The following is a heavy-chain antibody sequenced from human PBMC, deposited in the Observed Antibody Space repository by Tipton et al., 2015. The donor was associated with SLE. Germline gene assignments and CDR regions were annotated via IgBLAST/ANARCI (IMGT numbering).Heavy chain of an antibody. J-gene: IGHJ5*01. Sequence: SLRLSCEASGFSFDDYAMHWVRQAPGKGLEWVSGLSWDSRDIAYAHSVKGRFTVSRDNAMRSLFLQMNSLRAEDTALYYCTKARGAAGTAFTWFEFWAQGPLVMVS. CDR1: GFSFDDYA. D-gene: IGHD6-13*01. CDR3: TKARGAAGTAFTWFEF. V-gene: IGHV3-9*01. CDR2: LSWDSRDI.